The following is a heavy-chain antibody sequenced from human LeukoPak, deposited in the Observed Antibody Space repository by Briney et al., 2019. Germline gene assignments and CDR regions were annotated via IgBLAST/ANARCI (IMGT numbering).Heavy chain of an antibody. CDR2: INTNTGNP. CDR1: GYTFTSYA. CDR3: ARSPIGYSSGWGDY. Sequence: ASVKASCKASGYTFTSYAMNCVRQAPGQGLEWMGWINTNTGNPTYAQGFTGRFVFSLDTSVSTAYLQISSLKAEDTAVYYCARSPIGYSSGWGDYWGQGTLVTVSS. D-gene: IGHD6-19*01. J-gene: IGHJ4*02. V-gene: IGHV7-4-1*02.